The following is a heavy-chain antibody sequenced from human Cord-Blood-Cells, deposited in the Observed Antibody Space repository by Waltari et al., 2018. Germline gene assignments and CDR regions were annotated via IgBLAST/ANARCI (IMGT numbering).Heavy chain of an antibody. V-gene: IGHV4-34*01. D-gene: IGHD7-27*01. J-gene: IGHJ4*02. CDR1: GGSFSGYY. CDR2: INHSGST. CDR3: ARGPLGRGSIPNYFDY. Sequence: QVQLQQWGAGLLKPSETLSLTCAADGGSFSGYYWSWIRQPPGKGLEWIGEINHSGSTNYNPSLKSRVTISVDTSKNQFSLKLSSVTAADTAVYYCARGPLGRGSIPNYFDYWGQGTLVTVSS.